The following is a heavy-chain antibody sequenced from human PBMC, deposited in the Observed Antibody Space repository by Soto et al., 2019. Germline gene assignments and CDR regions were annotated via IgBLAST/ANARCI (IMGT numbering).Heavy chain of an antibody. D-gene: IGHD2-15*01. Sequence: GGSLRLSCAASGFTFSSYGMHWVRQAPGKGLEWVAVISYDGSNKYYADSVKGRFTISRDNSKNTLYLQMNSLRAEDTAVYYCAKDIGYCSGGSCYYYYYYGMDVWGQGTTVTVSS. CDR1: GFTFSSYG. J-gene: IGHJ6*02. V-gene: IGHV3-30*18. CDR2: ISYDGSNK. CDR3: AKDIGYCSGGSCYYYYYYGMDV.